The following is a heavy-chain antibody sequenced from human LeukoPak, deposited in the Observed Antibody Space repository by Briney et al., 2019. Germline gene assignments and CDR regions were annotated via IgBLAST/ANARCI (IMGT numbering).Heavy chain of an antibody. Sequence: PGGSLRLSCAVSGFAFSNYAMSWVRQAPGKGLEWVSGTSGSGGSTYYADSVKGRFTISRDNSKNTLYLQMNSLRAEDTAVYYCEKDQRVAPIPDYWGQGTLVTVSS. J-gene: IGHJ4*02. V-gene: IGHV3-23*01. D-gene: IGHD5-12*01. CDR2: TSGSGGST. CDR3: EKDQRVAPIPDY. CDR1: GFAFSNYA.